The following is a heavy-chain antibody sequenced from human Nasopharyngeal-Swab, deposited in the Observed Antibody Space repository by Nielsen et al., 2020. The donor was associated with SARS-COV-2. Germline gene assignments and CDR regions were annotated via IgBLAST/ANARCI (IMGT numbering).Heavy chain of an antibody. CDR1: GFTFSSYA. CDR2: ISGSGGST. J-gene: IGHJ4*02. CDR3: AKAPGVREDI. D-gene: IGHD3-3*01. V-gene: IGHV3-23*01. Sequence: GVLKISCAASGFTFSSYAMGWVRQAPGKGLEWVSAISGSGGSTYYADSVKGRFTISRDNSKNTLYLQMNSLRAEDTAVYYCAKAPGVREDIWGQGTLVTVSS.